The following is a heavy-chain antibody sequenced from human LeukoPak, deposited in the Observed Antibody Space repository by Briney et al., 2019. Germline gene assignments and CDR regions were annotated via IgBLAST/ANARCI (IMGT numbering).Heavy chain of an antibody. CDR1: GFTFSSYE. J-gene: IGHJ6*03. Sequence: GRSLRLSCAASGFTFSSYEMNWVRQAPGKGLEGVSYISSSGSTIYYADSVKGRFTISRDNSKNTLYLQMNSLRAEDTAVYYCARDGVAARYYYYYYMDVWGKGTTVTVSS. V-gene: IGHV3-48*03. D-gene: IGHD6-6*01. CDR3: ARDGVAARYYYYYYMDV. CDR2: ISSSGSTI.